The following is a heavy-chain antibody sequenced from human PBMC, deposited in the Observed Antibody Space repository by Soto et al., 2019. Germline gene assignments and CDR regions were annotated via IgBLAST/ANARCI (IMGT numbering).Heavy chain of an antibody. J-gene: IGHJ4*02. V-gene: IGHV4-30-4*01. D-gene: IGHD3-10*01. Sequence: QVQLQGSCPGLVRPSQTLSLTCTVSGGSISSCDYYWSWIRQAPGKGLEWIGYIHNSGSTYYTPSLKSRVTISVDPSKNQFSLNLSSVIAAYTALYYCARVPRSSGSTSGFDYWGQGTLVTVSS. CDR3: ARVPRSSGSTSGFDY. CDR2: IHNSGST. CDR1: GGSISSCDYY.